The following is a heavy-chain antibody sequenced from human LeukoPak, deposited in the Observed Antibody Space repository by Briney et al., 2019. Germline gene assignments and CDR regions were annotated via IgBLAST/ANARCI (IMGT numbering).Heavy chain of an antibody. D-gene: IGHD3-10*01. J-gene: IGHJ5*02. CDR3: ARTKITMVRGVIIIWFDP. V-gene: IGHV4-34*01. Sequence: SETLSLTCAVYGGSFNGYYWSWIRQPSGKGLEWSGEINHSGSTNYNPSLKSRATISVDTSKNQFSLKLSSVTAADTAVYYCARTKITMVRGVIIIWFDPWGQGTLVTVSS. CDR1: GGSFNGYY. CDR2: INHSGST.